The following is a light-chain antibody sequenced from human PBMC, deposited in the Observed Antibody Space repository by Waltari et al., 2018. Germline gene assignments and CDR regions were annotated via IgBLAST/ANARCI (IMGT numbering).Light chain of an antibody. CDR2: WAS. CDR3: QQYYSTPYT. Sequence: DILMTQSPDSLAVSQGERTSITCQASQSVFLKSDNKNYLAWYRQKQGQPPNLLIYWASTRESGVPRRFSGSGSGTDFTLTIISRQAEDVAVYYCQQYYSTPYTFGQGTKLEIK. V-gene: IGKV4-1*01. J-gene: IGKJ2*01. CDR1: QSVFLKSDNKNY.